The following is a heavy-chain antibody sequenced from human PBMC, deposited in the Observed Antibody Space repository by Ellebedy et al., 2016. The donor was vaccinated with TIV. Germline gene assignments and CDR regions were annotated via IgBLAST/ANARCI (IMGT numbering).Heavy chain of an antibody. V-gene: IGHV3-30*18. Sequence: GGSLRLSCAASGFTFSSYGMHWVRQAPAKGLKWVAVISYDGSNKYYADSVKGRFTISRDNSKNTLYLQMHSLRAEDTAVYYCAKDVCGGDCYPNDAFDIWGQGTMVTVSS. J-gene: IGHJ3*02. CDR1: GFTFSSYG. CDR3: AKDVCGGDCYPNDAFDI. D-gene: IGHD2-21*02. CDR2: ISYDGSNK.